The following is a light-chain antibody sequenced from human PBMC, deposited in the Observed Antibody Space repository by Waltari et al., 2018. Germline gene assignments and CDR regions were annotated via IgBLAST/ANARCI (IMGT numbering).Light chain of an antibody. V-gene: IGLV2-23*02. CDR2: EVT. Sequence: QSALTQPASVSGSPGQSITISCTGTSSDVGRNNLVSWYQQHPGQAPKLMIFEVTKRPSGVSNRFSGSTSGNTASLTISGLQAEDEADYYCCSYAGSATPYVFGTGTKVTVL. CDR3: CSYAGSATPYV. J-gene: IGLJ1*01. CDR1: SSDVGRNNL.